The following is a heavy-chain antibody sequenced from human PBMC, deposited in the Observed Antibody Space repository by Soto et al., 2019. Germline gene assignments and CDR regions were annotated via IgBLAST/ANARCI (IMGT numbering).Heavy chain of an antibody. Sequence: QVQLVQSGAEVKKPGSSVKVSCKASGGTFSSYAISWVRQAPGQGLEWMGWIIPIFGTANYAQKFQGRVTITADESTSTAYMGLSSLRSEDTAVYYCARDGAHCSGGSCSPGDWFDPWGQGTLVTVSS. CDR2: IIPIFGTA. D-gene: IGHD2-15*01. J-gene: IGHJ5*02. CDR1: GGTFSSYA. CDR3: ARDGAHCSGGSCSPGDWFDP. V-gene: IGHV1-69*12.